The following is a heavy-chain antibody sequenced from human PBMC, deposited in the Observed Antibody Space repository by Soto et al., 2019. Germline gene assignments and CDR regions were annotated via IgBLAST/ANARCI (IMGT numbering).Heavy chain of an antibody. V-gene: IGHV3-23*01. CDR2: ISSGGGHT. CDR1: GFTFSNSA. J-gene: IGHJ4*02. CDR3: AKLQESCGYNFYTVDS. D-gene: IGHD3-22*01. Sequence: EVQLLESGGGLAQPGGSLRLSCAASGFTFSNSAMSWVRQVPGKGLEWAAGISSGGGHTNYADSVKGRFTISRDNFKDTLYLQMNSLRAEDTALYYCAKLQESCGYNFYTVDSWGQGALVSVSS.